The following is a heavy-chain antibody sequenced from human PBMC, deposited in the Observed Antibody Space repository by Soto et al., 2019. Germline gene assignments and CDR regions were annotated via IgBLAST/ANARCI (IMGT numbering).Heavy chain of an antibody. V-gene: IGHV1-18*01. D-gene: IGHD3-16*01. CDR2: ISTYNGNT. J-gene: IGHJ6*02. Sequence: QVQLLQSGDEVKKPGASVKVSCKASGYTFTSYGISWVRQAPGQGLEWMGWISTYNGNTNYAQMLQGRVTMTTDTSTSTAYMDLRSLTSDDTAVYFCARRLGSYYYGMDVWGQGTTVTVSS. CDR3: ARRLGSYYYGMDV. CDR1: GYTFTSYG.